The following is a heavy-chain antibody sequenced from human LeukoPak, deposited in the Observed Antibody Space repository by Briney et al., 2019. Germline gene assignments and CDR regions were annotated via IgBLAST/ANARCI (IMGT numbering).Heavy chain of an antibody. Sequence: PGGSLRLSCAASGFTVGSNYMSWVRQAPGKGLEWVSIIYIGGSTYYADSVKGRFTISRDNSKNTLYLQMNSLRAEDTAVYYCAREWRGIASHYHGMDVWGQGTTVTVSS. D-gene: IGHD6-6*01. V-gene: IGHV3-53*01. CDR3: AREWRGIASHYHGMDV. CDR2: IYIGGST. J-gene: IGHJ6*02. CDR1: GFTVGSNY.